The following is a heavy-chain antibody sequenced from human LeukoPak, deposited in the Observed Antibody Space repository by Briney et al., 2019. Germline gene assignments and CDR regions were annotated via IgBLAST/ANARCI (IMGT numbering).Heavy chain of an antibody. CDR1: GFTFSSYW. D-gene: IGHD3-3*01. CDR3: ARDFGVWDDMIEYYDFWSGYLPPDY. V-gene: IGHV3-7*01. Sequence: GSLRLSCAASGFTFSSYWMSWVRQAAAKGLEWVANIKQDGSEKYYVDSVKGRFTISRDNAKNSLYLQMNRLRAEGTAVYYCARDFGVWDDMIEYYDFWSGYLPPDYWGQGTLVTVSS. J-gene: IGHJ4*02. CDR2: IKQDGSEK.